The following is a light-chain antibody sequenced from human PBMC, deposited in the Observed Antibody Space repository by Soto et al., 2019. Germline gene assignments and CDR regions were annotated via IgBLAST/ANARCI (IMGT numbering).Light chain of an antibody. Sequence: EIVLTQSPGTLSLSPGERATLSCRASQSVSNSYLAWYQQKPGQAPRLRIYGASSRDTGIPDRFSGSGSGTDFALTISRLEPEDFAVYHCQQYGGSPWTFGQGTKVEIK. V-gene: IGKV3-20*01. CDR3: QQYGGSPWT. CDR2: GAS. J-gene: IGKJ1*01. CDR1: QSVSNSY.